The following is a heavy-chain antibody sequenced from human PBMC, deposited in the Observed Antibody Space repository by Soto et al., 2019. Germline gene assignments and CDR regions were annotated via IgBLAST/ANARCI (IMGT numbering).Heavy chain of an antibody. D-gene: IGHD6-13*01. V-gene: IGHV4-34*01. Sequence: QVQLQQWGAGLLKPSETLSLTGAVYGGSFSGYYWSWIRQPPGKALECIGEINHSGSTNYNPSLKSRVTISVDTSKNQFSLKLSSVTAADTAVYYCARGTNDPGIAAAGTVGDAFDIWGQGTMVTVSS. J-gene: IGHJ3*02. CDR2: INHSGST. CDR1: GGSFSGYY. CDR3: ARGTNDPGIAAAGTVGDAFDI.